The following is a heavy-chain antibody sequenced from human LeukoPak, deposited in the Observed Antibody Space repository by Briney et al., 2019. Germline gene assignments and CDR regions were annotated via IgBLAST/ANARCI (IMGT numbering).Heavy chain of an antibody. V-gene: IGHV3-7*01. CDR3: ARDLAVAGIYYFDY. CDR1: GFTFSSYA. CDR2: IKQDGSEK. Sequence: SGGSLRLSCAASGFTFSSYAMSWVRQAPGKGLEWVANIKQDGSEKYYVDSVKGRFTISRGNAKNSLYLQMNSLRAEDTAVYYCARDLAVAGIYYFDYWGQGTLVTVSS. D-gene: IGHD6-19*01. J-gene: IGHJ4*02.